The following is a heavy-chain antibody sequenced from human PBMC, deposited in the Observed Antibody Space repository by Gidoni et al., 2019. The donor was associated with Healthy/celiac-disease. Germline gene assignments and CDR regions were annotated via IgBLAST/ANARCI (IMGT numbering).Heavy chain of an antibody. Sequence: QVQLQESGPGLVKPSETLSLTCTVSGGSISSYYWSWIRQPPGKGLEWIGYIYYSGSTNYNPSLKSRVTISVDTSKNQFSLKLSSVTAADTAVYYCARHGAQRWLQQGGYYFDYWGQGTLVTVSS. CDR2: IYYSGST. CDR3: ARHGAQRWLQQGGYYFDY. CDR1: GGSISSYY. V-gene: IGHV4-59*08. D-gene: IGHD5-12*01. J-gene: IGHJ4*02.